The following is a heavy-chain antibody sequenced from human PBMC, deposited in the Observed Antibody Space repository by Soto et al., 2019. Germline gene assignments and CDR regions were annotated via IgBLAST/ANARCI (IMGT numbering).Heavy chain of an antibody. CDR2: LSSSSSTI. CDR3: ARDQVVVVPAAMPF. V-gene: IGHV3-48*01. CDR1: GFTFSSYS. J-gene: IGHJ4*02. Sequence: EVQLVESGGGLVQPGGSLRPSSAPSGFTFSSYSMNWVRQAPGKGLEWVSYLSSSSSTIYYADSVKCRFTISRDNAKNSLYLQMNSLRAEDTAVYYCARDQVVVVPAAMPFWGRGALVTVFS. D-gene: IGHD2-2*01.